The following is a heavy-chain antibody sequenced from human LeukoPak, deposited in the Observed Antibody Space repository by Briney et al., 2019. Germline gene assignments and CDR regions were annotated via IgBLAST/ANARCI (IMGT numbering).Heavy chain of an antibody. Sequence: ASVKVSCKASGFTFTSHDYNWVRQATGRGLEWMGWMNPNSGNTGYAQEFQGRVTMTRDTSISTAYMELSSLSSDDTALYYCARDRRGAAAADDPFDIWGQGTMVTVSS. CDR2: MNPNSGNT. CDR3: ARDRRGAAAADDPFDI. CDR1: GFTFTSHD. D-gene: IGHD6-13*01. J-gene: IGHJ3*02. V-gene: IGHV1-8*01.